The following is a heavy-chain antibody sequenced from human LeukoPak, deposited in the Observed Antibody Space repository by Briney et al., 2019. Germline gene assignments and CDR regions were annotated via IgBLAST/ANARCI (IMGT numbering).Heavy chain of an antibody. CDR1: GFTFSSYW. CDR2: INSDGSST. J-gene: IGHJ4*02. Sequence: GGSLRLSCAASGFTFSSYWMHWVRQAPGKGLVWVSRINSDGSSTGYADSVKGRFTISRDNSKNTLYLQMNSLRAEDTAVYYCAERSKKDGYNQFDYWGQGTLVTVSS. V-gene: IGHV3-74*01. D-gene: IGHD5-24*01. CDR3: AERSKKDGYNQFDY.